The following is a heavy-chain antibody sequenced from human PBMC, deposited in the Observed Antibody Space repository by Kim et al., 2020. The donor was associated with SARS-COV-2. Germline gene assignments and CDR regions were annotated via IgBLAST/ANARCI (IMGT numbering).Heavy chain of an antibody. CDR3: AKVRPQYQLLLVSNE. D-gene: IGHD1-7*01. CDR1: GFGFTNYG. Sequence: GGSLRLSCTVSGFGFTNYGMHWVRQAPGKGLEWVALISYDGSEKHYADSVQGRFTISRDDSKNTLFLQMNSLRTEDTAVYYCAKVRPQYQLLLVSNEWG. V-gene: IGHV3-30*18. J-gene: IGHJ1*01. CDR2: ISYDGSEK.